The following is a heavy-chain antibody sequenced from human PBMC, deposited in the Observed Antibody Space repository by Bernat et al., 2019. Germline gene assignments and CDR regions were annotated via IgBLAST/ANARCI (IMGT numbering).Heavy chain of an antibody. CDR3: ARAPTYGSRSYGHFQH. Sequence: EVQLVASGGGLVQPGGSLRLSCAASGFTFSSYSMNWVRQAPGKGLEWVSCISSSSSTIYYADFEKRRFTITREKAKNSLYLPMNRLRDDDTAVYYCARAPTYGSRSYGHFQHRGQCALVTVSA. D-gene: IGHD3-10*01. CDR1: GFTFSSYS. V-gene: IGHV3-48*02. J-gene: IGHJ1*01. CDR2: ISSSSSTI.